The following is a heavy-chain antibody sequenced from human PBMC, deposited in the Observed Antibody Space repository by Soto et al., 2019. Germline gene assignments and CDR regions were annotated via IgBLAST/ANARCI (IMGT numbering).Heavy chain of an antibody. D-gene: IGHD5-12*01. Sequence: PGGSLRLSCAASGFTFSGYAMSWVRQAPGKSLEWVSAISGSGANTYYADSVKGRFTISRDNSKNTLYLQMNSLRAEDTALYYCAKGGGFDVTGYYYGMDVWGQGTTVTVSS. CDR1: GFTFSGYA. J-gene: IGHJ6*02. CDR2: ISGSGANT. V-gene: IGHV3-23*01. CDR3: AKGGGFDVTGYYYGMDV.